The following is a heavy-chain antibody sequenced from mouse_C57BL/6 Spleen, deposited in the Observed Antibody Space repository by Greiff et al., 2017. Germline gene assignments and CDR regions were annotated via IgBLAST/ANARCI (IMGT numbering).Heavy chain of an antibody. CDR3: ARDYGSSHWYFDV. J-gene: IGHJ1*03. V-gene: IGHV1-64*01. Sequence: QVQLQQSGAELVKPGASVKLSCKASGYTFTSYWMHWVKQRPGPGLEWIGMIHPNSGSTNYNEKFKSKATLTVDKSSSTAYMQLSSLTSEDSAVYYCARDYGSSHWYFDVWGTGTTVTVSS. D-gene: IGHD1-1*01. CDR1: GYTFTSYW. CDR2: IHPNSGST.